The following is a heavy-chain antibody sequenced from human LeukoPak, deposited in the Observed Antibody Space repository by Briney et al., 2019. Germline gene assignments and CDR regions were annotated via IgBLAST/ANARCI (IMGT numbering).Heavy chain of an antibody. CDR3: ARAPKAYYYGSGSYSNWFDP. Sequence: GGSLRLSCAASGFTFSSYAMHWVRQAPGKGLEWVAVISYDGSNKYYADSVKGRFTISRDNSENTLYLQMNSLRAEDTAVYYCARAPKAYYYGSGSYSNWFDPWGQGTLVTVSS. J-gene: IGHJ5*02. CDR1: GFTFSSYA. V-gene: IGHV3-30-3*01. CDR2: ISYDGSNK. D-gene: IGHD3-10*01.